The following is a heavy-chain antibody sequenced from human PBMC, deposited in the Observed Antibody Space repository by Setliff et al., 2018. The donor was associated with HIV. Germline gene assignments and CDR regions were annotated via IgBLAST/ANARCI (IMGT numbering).Heavy chain of an antibody. CDR1: GVSINRTDHY. J-gene: IGHJ5*02. D-gene: IGHD2-21*01. CDR2: VSQSGST. V-gene: IGHV4-39*01. CDR3: ARVPVAGANWFDP. Sequence: PSETLSLTCSVSGVSINRTDHYWGWIRQSPGKSLEWIGSVSQSGSTYYNPSLKSRITISVDRSKNLFSLKLISVTAADQGVYYCARVPVAGANWFDPWVPETLLVTVSS.